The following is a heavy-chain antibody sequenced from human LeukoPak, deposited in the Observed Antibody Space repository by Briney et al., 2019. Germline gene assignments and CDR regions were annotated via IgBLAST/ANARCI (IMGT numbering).Heavy chain of an antibody. CDR1: GFTFSSYA. CDR2: ISGSGGST. V-gene: IGHV3-23*01. CDR3: AKRAYYDILTGPGAFDT. D-gene: IGHD3-9*01. Sequence: GGSLRLSCAASGFTFSSYAMSWVRQAPGKGLEWVSAISGSGGSTYYADSVKGRFTISRDNSKNTLYLQMNSLRAEDTAVYYCAKRAYYDILTGPGAFDTWGQGTMVTVSS. J-gene: IGHJ3*02.